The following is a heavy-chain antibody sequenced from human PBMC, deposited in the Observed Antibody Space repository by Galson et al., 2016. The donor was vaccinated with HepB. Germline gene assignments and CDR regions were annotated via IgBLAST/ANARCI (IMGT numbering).Heavy chain of an antibody. V-gene: IGHV3-33*01. Sequence: SLRLSCAASGFTFSSHGMHWVRQAPGKGLEWVAVIWYDGTRKYYADSVKGRFTISRDNSKNTLYLQMNSLRAEDTAVYYCARPSHQDFWSGFELDYWGQGTLVTVYS. CDR3: ARPSHQDFWSGFELDY. J-gene: IGHJ4*02. D-gene: IGHD3-3*01. CDR2: IWYDGTRK. CDR1: GFTFSSHG.